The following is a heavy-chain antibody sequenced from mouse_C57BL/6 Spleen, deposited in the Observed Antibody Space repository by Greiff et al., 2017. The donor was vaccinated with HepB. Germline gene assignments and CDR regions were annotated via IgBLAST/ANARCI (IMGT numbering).Heavy chain of an antibody. Sequence: QVQLKESGPGLVQPSQRLSITCTVSGFSLTSYGVHWVRQSPGKGLEWLGVIWSGGSTDYNAAFISRLSISKDNSKSQVFFKMNSLQADDTAIYYCARVGYDYDDWFAYWGQGTLVTVSA. V-gene: IGHV2-2*01. D-gene: IGHD2-4*01. CDR2: IWSGGST. CDR3: ARVGYDYDDWFAY. J-gene: IGHJ3*01. CDR1: GFSLTSYG.